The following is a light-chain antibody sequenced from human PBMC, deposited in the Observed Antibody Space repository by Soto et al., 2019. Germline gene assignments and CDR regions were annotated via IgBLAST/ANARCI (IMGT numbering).Light chain of an antibody. Sequence: QLVLTQSSSASASLGSSVELTCTLNNGHSFYIIAWHQQQPGKAPRSLMKLEGSGSYRKESGVPDRFSGSSSGADRYLTISNLQLEDEAEYYCETWDSTTQVFGGGPKLTVL. CDR2: LEGSGSY. CDR3: ETWDSTTQV. CDR1: NGHSFYI. V-gene: IGLV4-60*02. J-gene: IGLJ3*02.